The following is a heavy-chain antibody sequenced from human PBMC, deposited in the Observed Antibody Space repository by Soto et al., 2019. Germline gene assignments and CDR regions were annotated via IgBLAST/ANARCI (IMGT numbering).Heavy chain of an antibody. CDR3: ARRRGGFGGGWTTPYFDY. J-gene: IGHJ4*02. CDR2: IYWDDDK. V-gene: IGHV2-5*02. CDR1: GFSLNTGGVG. D-gene: IGHD6-19*01. Sequence: QITLKESGPTVVKPTQTLTLTCSLSGFSLNTGGVGVGWIRQPPGKALEWLAVIYWDDDKSWNPSLRDRLASNRDASDGQVVLTVTNMDPVDTGTYYCARRRGGFGGGWTTPYFDYWGQGTLVTVSS.